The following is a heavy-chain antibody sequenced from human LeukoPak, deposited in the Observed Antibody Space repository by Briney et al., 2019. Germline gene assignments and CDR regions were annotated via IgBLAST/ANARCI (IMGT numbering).Heavy chain of an antibody. CDR3: ARQTGSGLFILP. J-gene: IGHJ4*02. CDR2: INHSGST. V-gene: IGHV4-34*01. Sequence: SETLSLTCAVYGGSFSGYYWSWIRQPPGKGLEWIGEINHSGSTNYNPSLKSRVTISVDSSRKQFSLNLSSVTAADTAVYYCARQTGSGLFILPGGQGTLVTVSS. D-gene: IGHD3/OR15-3a*01. CDR1: GGSFSGYY.